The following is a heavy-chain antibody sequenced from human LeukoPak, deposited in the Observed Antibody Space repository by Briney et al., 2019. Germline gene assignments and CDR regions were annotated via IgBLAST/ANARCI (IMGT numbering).Heavy chain of an antibody. D-gene: IGHD1-7*01. CDR2: INPNSRGT. J-gene: IGHJ4*02. CDR3: ARDLDGNYRFDF. V-gene: IGHV1-2*02. CDR1: GYTFSGYY. Sequence: GASVKVSCKASGYTFSGYYIHWVRQAPGQGLKWMAWINPNSRGTHSAQKFQGRVTMTSDTSISTAYMELSSLTSDDTAVYYCARDLDGNYRFDFWGQGTLVTVSS.